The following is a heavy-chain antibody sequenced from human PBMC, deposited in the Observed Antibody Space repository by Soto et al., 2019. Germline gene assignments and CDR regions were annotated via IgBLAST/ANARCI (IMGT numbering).Heavy chain of an antibody. V-gene: IGHV4-59*01. Sequence: PSETLSLTCTVSGGSISSYYWSWIRQPPGKGLEWIGYIYYSGSTNYNPSLKSRVTISVDTSKNQFSLKLSSVTAADTAVYYCARFTHVGRYFDYWGQGTLVTVSS. J-gene: IGHJ4*02. D-gene: IGHD3-9*01. CDR2: IYYSGST. CDR3: ARFTHVGRYFDY. CDR1: GGSISSYY.